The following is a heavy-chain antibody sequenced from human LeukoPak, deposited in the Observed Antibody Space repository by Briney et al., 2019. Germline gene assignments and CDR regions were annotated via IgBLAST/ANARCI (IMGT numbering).Heavy chain of an antibody. D-gene: IGHD5/OR15-5a*01. J-gene: IGHJ4*02. CDR1: ASSVASDYF. Sequence: NASETLSLTCTVSASSVASDYFWGWIRQAPGTGLEWIGMIFHSGATFYNPSLESRVAMSVDTTKNQLSLTLRSLSAADSALYYCVRLSSPLDPYYIDYWGQGTLVTVSS. V-gene: IGHV4-38-2*02. CDR2: IFHSGAT. CDR3: VRLSSPLDPYYIDY.